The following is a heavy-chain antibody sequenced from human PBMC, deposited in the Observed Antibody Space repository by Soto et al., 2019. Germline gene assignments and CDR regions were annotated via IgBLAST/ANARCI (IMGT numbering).Heavy chain of an antibody. D-gene: IGHD3-3*01. V-gene: IGHV3-23*01. Sequence: EVQLLESGGGLVLPGGSLGLSCAASGFPFSNYALGWVRQPPGKGLGWVAPITGVGGSKYYADSVKGRFSISRDKSKNTVSLQMNSLRVEDTAVYYCAKDLRKTSNDFWSGYYTGIYAMDVWCQGTTVTVSS. CDR2: ITGVGGSK. J-gene: IGHJ6*02. CDR1: GFPFSNYA. CDR3: AKDLRKTSNDFWSGYYTGIYAMDV.